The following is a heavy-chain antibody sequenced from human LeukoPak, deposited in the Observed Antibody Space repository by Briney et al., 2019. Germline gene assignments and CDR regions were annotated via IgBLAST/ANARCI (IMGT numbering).Heavy chain of an antibody. CDR2: IIPIFGTA. Sequence: ASVTVSCKASGGTFSSYAISWVRQAPGQGLEWMGGIIPIFGTANYAQKFQGRVTITADKSTSTAYMELSSLRSEDTAVYYCARDNRPTIGFDPWGQGTLVTVSS. J-gene: IGHJ5*02. CDR1: GGTFSSYA. V-gene: IGHV1-69*06. CDR3: ARDNRPTIGFDP.